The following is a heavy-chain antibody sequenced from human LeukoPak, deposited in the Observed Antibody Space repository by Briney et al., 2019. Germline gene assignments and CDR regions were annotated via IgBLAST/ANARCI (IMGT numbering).Heavy chain of an antibody. CDR3: AKDIRGSTSWYGLDY. J-gene: IGHJ4*02. D-gene: IGHD6-13*01. V-gene: IGHV3-43D*03. CDR2: ISWDGGST. Sequence: SGGSLRLSCAASGFTFSSYSMNWVRQAPGKGLEWVSLISWDGGSTYYADSVKGRFTISRDNSKNSLYLQMNSLRAEDTALYSCAKDIRGSTSWYGLDYWGQGTLVTVSS. CDR1: GFTFSSYS.